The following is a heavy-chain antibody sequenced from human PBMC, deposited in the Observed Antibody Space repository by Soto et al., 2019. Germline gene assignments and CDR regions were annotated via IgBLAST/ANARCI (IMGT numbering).Heavy chain of an antibody. D-gene: IGHD3-3*01. CDR2: INAGNGNT. J-gene: IGHJ4*02. Sequence: GASVKVSCKASGYTFTSYAMHWVRQAPGQRLEWMGWINAGNGNTKYSQKFQGRVTITRDTSASTAYMELSSLRSEDTAVYYCARGTSEWFMYYFDYWGQGQWSPSPQ. V-gene: IGHV1-3*01. CDR1: GYTFTSYA. CDR3: ARGTSEWFMYYFDY.